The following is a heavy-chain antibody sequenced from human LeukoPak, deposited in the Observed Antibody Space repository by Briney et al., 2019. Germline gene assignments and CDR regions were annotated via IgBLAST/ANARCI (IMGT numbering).Heavy chain of an antibody. D-gene: IGHD1-26*01. CDR2: ISSSGSTI. CDR1: GGSISSYY. V-gene: IGHV3-11*01. J-gene: IGHJ4*02. Sequence: LSLTCTVSGGSISSYYWSWIRQPPGKGLEWVSYISSSGSTIYYADSVKGRFTISRDNAKNSLYLQMNSLRAEDTAVYYCARLVGAPDYWGQGTLVTVSS. CDR3: ARLVGAPDY.